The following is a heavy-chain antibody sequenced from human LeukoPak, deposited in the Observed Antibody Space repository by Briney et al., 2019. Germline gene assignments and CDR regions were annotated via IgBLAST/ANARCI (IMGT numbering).Heavy chain of an antibody. V-gene: IGHV3-33*08. CDR1: GFTFSSYA. J-gene: IGHJ6*03. CDR2: IWYDGSNK. D-gene: IGHD3-3*01. CDR3: ARSPLAYYDFWSGYFMDV. Sequence: PGGSLRLSCAASGFTFSSYAMSWVRQAPGRGLEWVAVIWYDGSNKYYADSVKGRFTISRDNSKNTLYLQMNSLRAEDTAVYYCARSPLAYYDFWSGYFMDVWGKGTTVTVSS.